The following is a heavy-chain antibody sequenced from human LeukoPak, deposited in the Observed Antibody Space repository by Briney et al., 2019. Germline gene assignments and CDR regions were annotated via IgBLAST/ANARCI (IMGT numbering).Heavy chain of an antibody. CDR1: GYTFTSYG. CDR3: ARDQDYSSSWYGGYYFDY. D-gene: IGHD6-13*01. CDR2: ISAYNGNT. Sequence: ASVKVSCTASGYTFTSYGICWVRQAPGPGLEWMGWISAYNGNTNYAQKLQGRVTMTTDTSTSTAYMELRSLRSDDTAVYYCARDQDYSSSWYGGYYFDYWGQGTLVTVSS. J-gene: IGHJ4*02. V-gene: IGHV1-18*01.